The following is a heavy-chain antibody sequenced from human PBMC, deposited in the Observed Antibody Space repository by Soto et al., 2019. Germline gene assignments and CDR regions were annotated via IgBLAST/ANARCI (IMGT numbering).Heavy chain of an antibody. CDR1: GYTFTSYY. CDR3: ASPTGSGTDY. V-gene: IGHV1-46*03. D-gene: IGHD2-8*02. J-gene: IGHJ4*02. Sequence: GTSVKLSCEACGYTFTSYYMHWVRQAPGQGLEWMGIINPSGGSTSYAQKFQGRVTMTRDTSTSTVYMELSSLRSEDTAVYYCASPTGSGTDYWGQGTLLTVSS. CDR2: INPSGGST.